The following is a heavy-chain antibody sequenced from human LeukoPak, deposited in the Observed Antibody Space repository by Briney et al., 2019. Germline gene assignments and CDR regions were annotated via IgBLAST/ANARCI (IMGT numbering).Heavy chain of an antibody. D-gene: IGHD5-18*01. CDR1: GGSISSSSYY. CDR3: ARRPAVPAMVTS. V-gene: IGHV4-39*01. J-gene: IGHJ5*02. CDR2: IYYSGST. Sequence: SETLSLTCTVSGGSISSSSYYWGWIRQPPGKGLEWLGSIYYSGSTYYNPSLKSRVTISVDTSKNQFSLKLSSVTAADTAVYYCARRPAVPAMVTSWGQGTLVTVSS.